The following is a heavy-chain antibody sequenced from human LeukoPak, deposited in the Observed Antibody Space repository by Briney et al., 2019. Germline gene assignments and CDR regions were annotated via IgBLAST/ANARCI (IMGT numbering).Heavy chain of an antibody. J-gene: IGHJ4*02. CDR1: GFTFSNYW. Sequence: GGSLRLSCAASGFTFSNYWMHWVRQAPGKGLVWVSRINSDGSSRNYADSVKGRYTISRDNAKNTLYLQMNSLRAEDTAVYYCASASSHRIAAGGDYWGQGTLVTVSS. CDR3: ASASSHRIAAGGDY. CDR2: INSDGSSR. V-gene: IGHV3-74*01. D-gene: IGHD6-13*01.